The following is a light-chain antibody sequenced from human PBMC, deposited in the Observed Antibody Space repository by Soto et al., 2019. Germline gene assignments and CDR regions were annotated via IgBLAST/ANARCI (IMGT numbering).Light chain of an antibody. CDR3: QQYGRSPFT. V-gene: IGKV3-20*01. J-gene: IGKJ3*01. Sequence: EIVLTQSPGTLSLSPGERATLSCRDSQSVSSNNLAWYQQRPGQAPRVVIYGASTRATGIPERFSGSGSGTDFTLTISRLEPEDFAVYYCQQYGRSPFTFGPGTKVDIK. CDR2: GAS. CDR1: QSVSSNN.